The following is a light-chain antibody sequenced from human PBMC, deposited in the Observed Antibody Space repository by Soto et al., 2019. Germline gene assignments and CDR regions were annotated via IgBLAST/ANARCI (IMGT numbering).Light chain of an antibody. V-gene: IGKV3D-15*01. J-gene: IGKJ2*01. CDR3: KHNHNWPPFA. Sequence: DIVMTQSPATLSVSPGERATLSCRASQSVGSNLAWYQQKPGQAPRLLFYGASTRTTATPARFSGSGSGTDFTHTISSLQSEDFAVYYCKHNHNWPPFAFGQGTNLEIQ. CDR2: GAS. CDR1: QSVGSN.